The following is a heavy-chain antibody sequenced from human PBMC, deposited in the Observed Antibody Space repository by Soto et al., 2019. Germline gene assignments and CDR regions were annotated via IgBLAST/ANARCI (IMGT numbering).Heavy chain of an antibody. CDR1: DGSMNSDSSY. CDR3: ARLGGYVSVGYYYLWDS. Sequence: QLQMQESGPGQVKPSETLSLTCRVSDGSMNSDSSYWGWIRQPPGKGLEWIGVINHSGSTYHNLSLKGRVTMSVDASRNQFSLKLTSMTAADPAVYYCARLGGYVSVGYYYLWDSWGQGTLVTVSS. D-gene: IGHD3-22*01. V-gene: IGHV4-39*01. CDR2: INHSGST. J-gene: IGHJ4*02.